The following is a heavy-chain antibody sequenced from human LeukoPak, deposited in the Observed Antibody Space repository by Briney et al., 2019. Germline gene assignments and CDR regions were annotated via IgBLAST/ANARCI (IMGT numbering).Heavy chain of an antibody. Sequence: GGSLRLSCAGSGFTFGSYSMNWVRHAPGKGLEWVSYIGHTGSITDYADSVKGRLTISRDNSKSTLYLQMNSLRAEDTAKYFCAKDEGGSLEAPYPALDFWGQGTAVTVSS. D-gene: IGHD3-16*01. CDR3: AKDEGGSLEAPYPALDF. CDR1: GFTFGSYS. CDR2: IGHTGSIT. J-gene: IGHJ3*01. V-gene: IGHV3-23*01.